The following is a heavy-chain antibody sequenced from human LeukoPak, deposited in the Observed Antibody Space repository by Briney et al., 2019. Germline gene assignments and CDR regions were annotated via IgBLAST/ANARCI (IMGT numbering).Heavy chain of an antibody. J-gene: IGHJ4*02. Sequence: GSLRLSCAASGFTANSNYMSWVRQAPGKGLEWVSVIYSGGSTFYADSVKGRFTISRDNSKNTLYLQMNSVRAEDTAVYYCASSLPRDYYGSGSYYYWGQGTLVTVSS. CDR3: ASSLPRDYYGSGSYYY. V-gene: IGHV3-66*01. CDR1: GFTANSNY. D-gene: IGHD3-10*01. CDR2: IYSGGST.